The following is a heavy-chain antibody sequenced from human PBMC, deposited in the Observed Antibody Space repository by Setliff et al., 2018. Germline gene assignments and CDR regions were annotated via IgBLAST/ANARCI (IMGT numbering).Heavy chain of an antibody. J-gene: IGHJ4*02. D-gene: IGHD2-21*01. CDR2: ISAYNGNT. Sequence: ASVKVSCKASGYTFTSYGISWVRQAPGQGLEWMGWISAYNGNTNYAQKLQGRVTITADESTSTAYMELSGLTSEDTAVYYCASHFTYCGGDCYTQFDYWGQGTLVTVSS. V-gene: IGHV1-18*01. CDR3: ASHFTYCGGDCYTQFDY. CDR1: GYTFTSYG.